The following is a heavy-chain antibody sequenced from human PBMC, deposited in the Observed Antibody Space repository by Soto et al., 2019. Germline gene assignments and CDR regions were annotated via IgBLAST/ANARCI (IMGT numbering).Heavy chain of an antibody. CDR2: IIPFFRAT. D-gene: IGHD3-22*01. Sequence: ASVKVSCKASGDTFNSQGFRWVRRAPGQGLEWLGGIIPFFRATNYAQKFQGRITITADESTSTAYMELSSLRSEDTAVYYCARDLPLNYYDSTYYYYAMDVWG. CDR3: ARDLPLNYYDSTYYYYAMDV. CDR1: GDTFNSQG. J-gene: IGHJ6*02. V-gene: IGHV1-69*01.